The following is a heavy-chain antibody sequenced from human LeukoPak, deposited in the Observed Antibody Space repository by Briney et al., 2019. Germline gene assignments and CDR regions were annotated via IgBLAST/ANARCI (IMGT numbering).Heavy chain of an antibody. CDR1: GFTFSNYW. CDR3: ARDPPTYYYGSGSYYPHYYYGMDV. J-gene: IGHJ6*02. Sequence: GGSLRLSCAASGFTFSNYWMHWVRQAPGKGLVWVSHINNDGSSTTYADSVKGRFTISRDNAKNTLYLQMNSLRAGDTAVYYCARDPPTYYYGSGSYYPHYYYGMDVWGQGTTVTVSS. CDR2: INNDGSST. V-gene: IGHV3-74*03. D-gene: IGHD3-10*01.